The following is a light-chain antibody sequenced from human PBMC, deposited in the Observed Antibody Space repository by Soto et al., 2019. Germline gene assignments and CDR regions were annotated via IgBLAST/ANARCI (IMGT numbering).Light chain of an antibody. CDR1: QSVGAA. CDR3: HQYADWPRGGT. J-gene: IGKJ1*01. CDR2: GAS. V-gene: IGKV3-15*01. Sequence: EIVMTQSPTTLSVSPGGRVTLSCSASQSVGAALAWYQKKPGQAPRLLIYGASTRATGVPARFSGSGSGTEFTLTISSLQSEDFAIYYCHQYADWPRGGTFGQGTKVEVK.